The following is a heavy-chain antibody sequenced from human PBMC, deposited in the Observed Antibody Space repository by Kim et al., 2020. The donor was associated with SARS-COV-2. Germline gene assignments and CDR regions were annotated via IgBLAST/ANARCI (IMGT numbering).Heavy chain of an antibody. J-gene: IGHJ4*02. Sequence: GGSLRLSCAASGFTFSTYNMNWVRQTPGKGLEWVSYISSDSITIYYADSVRGRFTISRDNAKKSLYLHMNSLRDEDTAVYYCARECNYDSIWGSFYYFDYWGQGTLVSVSS. CDR1: GFTFSTYN. CDR3: ARECNYDSIWGSFYYFDY. V-gene: IGHV3-48*02. D-gene: IGHD3-16*01. CDR2: ISSDSITI.